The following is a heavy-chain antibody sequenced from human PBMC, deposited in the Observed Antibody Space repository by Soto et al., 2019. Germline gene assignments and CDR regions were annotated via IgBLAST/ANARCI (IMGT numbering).Heavy chain of an antibody. D-gene: IGHD6-19*01. Sequence: PGGSLRLSCAASGFTFSSYGMHWVRQAPGKGLEWVAVISYDGSNKYYADSVKGRFTISRDNSKNTLYLQMNSLRAEDTAVYYCAKDHPLAPYSSGWYLDYYYGMDVWGQGTTVTVSS. CDR1: GFTFSSYG. V-gene: IGHV3-30*18. CDR3: AKDHPLAPYSSGWYLDYYYGMDV. J-gene: IGHJ6*02. CDR2: ISYDGSNK.